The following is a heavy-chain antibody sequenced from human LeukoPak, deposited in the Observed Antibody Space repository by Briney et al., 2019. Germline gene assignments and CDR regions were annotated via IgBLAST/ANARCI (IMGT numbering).Heavy chain of an antibody. CDR3: ARVPYSSSRASGYYFDY. V-gene: IGHV1-46*01. Sequence: ASVKVSCKASGYTFTSYYMHWVRQAPGQGLEWVGVINPRDGSTSYQQNFQGRVTMTRDTSTSTVYMELSSLRSQDTAVYYCARVPYSSSRASGYYFDYWGQGTLVTVSS. J-gene: IGHJ4*02. D-gene: IGHD6-13*01. CDR1: GYTFTSYY. CDR2: INPRDGST.